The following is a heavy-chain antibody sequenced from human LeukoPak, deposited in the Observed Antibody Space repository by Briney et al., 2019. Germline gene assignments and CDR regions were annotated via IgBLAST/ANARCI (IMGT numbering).Heavy chain of an antibody. J-gene: IGHJ4*02. Sequence: SETLSLPCYVSGGSINSYHWSWIRQPAGEGLEWIGRLYSSGSFNYNPSLKSRVSMSVDTSKNQFSLKLTSVTAADTAVYFCARGGKATVVTLWGPGILVTVS. D-gene: IGHD4-23*01. CDR2: LYSSGSF. V-gene: IGHV4-4*07. CDR3: ARGGKATVVTL. CDR1: GGSINSYH.